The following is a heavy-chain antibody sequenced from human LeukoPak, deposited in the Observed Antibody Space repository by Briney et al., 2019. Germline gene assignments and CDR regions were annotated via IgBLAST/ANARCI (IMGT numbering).Heavy chain of an antibody. Sequence: SETLSLTCAVYGGSFSGYYWSWIRQPPGKGLEWIGEINHSGSTNYNPSLKSRVTISVDTSKNQFSLKLSSVTAADTAVYYCARNYGSGSYSLGYWGQGTLVTVSS. J-gene: IGHJ4*02. CDR1: GGSFSGYY. D-gene: IGHD3-10*01. CDR3: ARNYGSGSYSLGY. V-gene: IGHV4-34*01. CDR2: INHSGST.